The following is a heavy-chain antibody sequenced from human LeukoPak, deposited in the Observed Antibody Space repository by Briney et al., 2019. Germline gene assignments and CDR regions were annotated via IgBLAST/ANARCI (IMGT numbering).Heavy chain of an antibody. D-gene: IGHD1-26*01. CDR2: IKEDGSVK. Sequence: GGSLRLSCAASGFTFSRYWLTWVRQAPGKGLEWVANIKEDGSVKYYVDSVKGRFTISRDSAKNSLYLQINSLNAEDTAVYYCAREYSGSTYNWFDPWGQGTLVTVSS. CDR1: GFTFSRYW. CDR3: AREYSGSTYNWFDP. J-gene: IGHJ5*02. V-gene: IGHV3-7*01.